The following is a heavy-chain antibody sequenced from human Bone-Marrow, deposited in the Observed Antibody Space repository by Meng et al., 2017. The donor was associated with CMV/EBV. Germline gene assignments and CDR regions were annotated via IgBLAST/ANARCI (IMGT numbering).Heavy chain of an antibody. D-gene: IGHD1-7*01. Sequence: SETLSLTCAVYGGSFSAYYWSWIRQSPGKGLEWIGEINHSGNTNYNPSLKSRVSMSVDTSKNQVSLRLSSVTAADTAVYYCARLNYKGYWGPGNRVNVAS. J-gene: IGHJ4*02. V-gene: IGHV4-34*01. CDR2: INHSGNT. CDR1: GGSFSAYY. CDR3: ARLNYKGY.